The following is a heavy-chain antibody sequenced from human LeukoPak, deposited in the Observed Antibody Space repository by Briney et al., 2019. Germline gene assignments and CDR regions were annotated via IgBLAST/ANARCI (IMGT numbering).Heavy chain of an antibody. D-gene: IGHD6-13*01. J-gene: IGHJ4*02. CDR2: INHSGST. Sequence: PSETLSLTCAVYGGSFSGYYWSWIRQPPGKGLEWIGEINHSGSTNYNPSLKSRVTISVDTSKNQFSLKLSSVTAADTAVYYCARGFDYSTSWLDCWGQGTLVTVSS. V-gene: IGHV4-34*01. CDR3: ARGFDYSTSWLDC. CDR1: GGSFSGYY.